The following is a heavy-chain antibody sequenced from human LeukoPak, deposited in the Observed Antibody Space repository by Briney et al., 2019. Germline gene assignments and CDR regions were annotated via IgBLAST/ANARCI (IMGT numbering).Heavy chain of an antibody. CDR3: ARGLYDTSGYHFDY. V-gene: IGHV4-31*03. D-gene: IGHD3-22*01. J-gene: IGHJ4*02. CDR2: VYYTGST. Sequence: SETLSLTCTVSGGSISSDSYYWSWIRPRPGLGLEWIGYVYYTGSTYYNPSLRSRISLSLDTSEKQISLRLTSVTATDSAVYYCARGLYDTSGYHFDYWGQGTLVTVSS. CDR1: GGSISSDSYY.